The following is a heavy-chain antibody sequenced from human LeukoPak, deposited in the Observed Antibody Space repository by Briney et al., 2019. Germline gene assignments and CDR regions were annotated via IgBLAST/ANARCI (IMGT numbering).Heavy chain of an antibody. CDR3: AKESFGWFDP. V-gene: IGHV1-46*01. CDR2: INPSGGGT. D-gene: IGHD1-26*01. J-gene: IGHJ5*02. Sequence: ASVKVSCKASGYTFTNYYMHWVRQAPGQGLEWMGIINPSGGGTSYARKFQGRFTMTRDMSTSTVYMELSSLRSDDTAVYYCAKESFGWFDPWGQGTLVTVSS. CDR1: GYTFTNYY.